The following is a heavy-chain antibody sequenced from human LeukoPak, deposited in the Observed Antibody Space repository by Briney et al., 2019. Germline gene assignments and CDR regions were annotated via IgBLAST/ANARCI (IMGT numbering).Heavy chain of an antibody. J-gene: IGHJ6*02. CDR2: IYHSGST. Sequence: SETLSLTCTVSGGSISSGGYYWSWIRQPPGKGLEWIGYIYHSGSTNYNPSLKSRVTISVDTSKNQFSLKLSSVTAADTAVYYCARVSEDYYGSGSYHSTHSYGMDVWGQGTTVTVSS. CDR3: ARVSEDYYGSGSYHSTHSYGMDV. CDR1: GGSISSGGYY. V-gene: IGHV4-61*08. D-gene: IGHD3-10*01.